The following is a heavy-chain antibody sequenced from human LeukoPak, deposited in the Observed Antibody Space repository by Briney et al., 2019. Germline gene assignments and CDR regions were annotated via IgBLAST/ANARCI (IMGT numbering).Heavy chain of an antibody. Sequence: AAVKVSCKASGYTFTTYDINWVRQVTGQGLEWMGWMNPNSGNTGYAQKIQGRVTMTRNTSINTAYMELSSLRSEDTAVYYCARGPSRDYGSGSSWFDPWGQGTLVTVSS. CDR2: MNPNSGNT. V-gene: IGHV1-8*01. J-gene: IGHJ5*02. D-gene: IGHD3-10*01. CDR3: ARGPSRDYGSGSSWFDP. CDR1: GYTFTTYD.